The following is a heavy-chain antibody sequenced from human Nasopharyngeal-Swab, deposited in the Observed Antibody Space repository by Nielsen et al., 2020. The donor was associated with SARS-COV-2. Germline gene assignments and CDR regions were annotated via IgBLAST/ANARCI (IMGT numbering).Heavy chain of an antibody. Sequence: GGSLRLSCAASGFTFSFYEMNWVRQAPGKGLEWVAFISGGGDTIFYADSVKGRFTISRDDAKNSLYLQLNTLRVEDTAVYYCVRELGYFDSWGQGTLVTVSS. CDR1: GFTFSFYE. CDR2: ISGGGDTI. V-gene: IGHV3-48*03. CDR3: VRELGYFDS. J-gene: IGHJ4*02. D-gene: IGHD7-27*01.